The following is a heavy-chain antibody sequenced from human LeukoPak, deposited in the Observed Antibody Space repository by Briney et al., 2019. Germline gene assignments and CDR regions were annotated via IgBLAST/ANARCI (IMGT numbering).Heavy chain of an antibody. CDR2: IYSGGST. V-gene: IGHV3-53*01. D-gene: IGHD4-11*01. Sequence: PGGSLRLSCVASAFTFNNYWMHWVRQAPGKGLEWVSVIYSGGSTYYADSVKGRFTISRDNSKNTLYLQMNSLRAEDTAVYYCARDPTQYLRYGYFDYWGQGTLVTVSS. CDR1: AFTFNNYW. CDR3: ARDPTQYLRYGYFDY. J-gene: IGHJ4*02.